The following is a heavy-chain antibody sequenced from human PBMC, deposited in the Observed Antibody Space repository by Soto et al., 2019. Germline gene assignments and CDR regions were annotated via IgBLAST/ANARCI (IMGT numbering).Heavy chain of an antibody. J-gene: IGHJ4*02. CDR2: ISGSTSTI. CDR1: GFTFSTYS. Sequence: EVQLVESGGGLVQPGGSLRLSCAASGFTFSTYSMNWVRQAPGKGLEWLSYISGSTSTIYYAESVEGRFTISSKNARNSLYLQMNSLRAEDTAVYYCARGHSIDYWGQGTLVAVSA. V-gene: IGHV3-48*01. D-gene: IGHD5-18*01. CDR3: ARGHSIDY.